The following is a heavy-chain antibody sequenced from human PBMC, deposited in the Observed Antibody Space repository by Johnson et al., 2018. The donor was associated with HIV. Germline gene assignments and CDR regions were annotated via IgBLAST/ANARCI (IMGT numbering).Heavy chain of an antibody. CDR2: TYDNGNII. CDR1: GFTFSNSW. Sequence: PGGSLRLSCAASGFTFSNSWLHWVRQAPGKGPVWVSGTYDNGNIINYADSVKGRFTISRDNSKNTLYLQMMSLRTEDTSVYFCAKVPSAVWFGEVIWGQGTMVTVSS. D-gene: IGHD3-10*01. J-gene: IGHJ3*02. CDR3: AKVPSAVWFGEVI. V-gene: IGHV3-74*01.